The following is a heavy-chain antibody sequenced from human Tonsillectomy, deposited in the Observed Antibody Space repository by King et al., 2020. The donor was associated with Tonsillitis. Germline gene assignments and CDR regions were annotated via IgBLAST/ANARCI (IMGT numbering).Heavy chain of an antibody. Sequence: VQLVESGGDLVKPGGSLRLSCAASGFTFSNAWLSWVRQAPGKGLEWVGRIKSKTDGGTTDYAAPVKGRFTISRDDSKNTMYLQMNSLKTEATAVYYCTSHLMGSSYEFYYDYGMDVWGQGTTVTVSS. CDR2: IKSKTDGGTT. D-gene: IGHD5-12*01. V-gene: IGHV3-15*01. J-gene: IGHJ6*02. CDR3: TSHLMGSSYEFYYDYGMDV. CDR1: GFTFSNAW.